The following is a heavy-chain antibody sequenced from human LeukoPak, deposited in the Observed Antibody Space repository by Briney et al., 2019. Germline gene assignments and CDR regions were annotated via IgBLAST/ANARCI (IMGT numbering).Heavy chain of an antibody. D-gene: IGHD3-22*01. CDR2: SRNKANSYTT. CDR1: GFTFSDHY. CDR3: AKDFGTIYDSSGYYPFDY. J-gene: IGHJ4*02. Sequence: GGSLRLSCAASGFTFSDHYIDWVRQAPGKGLQWVGRSRNKANSYTTEYAASVKGRFIISRDDSESSLYLQMNSLRAEDTAVYYCAKDFGTIYDSSGYYPFDYWGQGTLVTVSS. V-gene: IGHV3-72*01.